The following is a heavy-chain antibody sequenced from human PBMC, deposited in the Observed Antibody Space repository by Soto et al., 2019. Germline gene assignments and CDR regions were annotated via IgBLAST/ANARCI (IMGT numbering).Heavy chain of an antibody. CDR2: INEDGSQK. Sequence: GGSLRLSXAASEFSFRSYWMTWVRQAPGKGLEWVALINEDGSQKYYVGSVKGRFIISRDNAKDSVYMQMDSLRAGDTAVYFCARVGRYGWDFDHWGQGTLVTVS. D-gene: IGHD5-18*01. CDR3: ARVGRYGWDFDH. CDR1: EFSFRSYW. J-gene: IGHJ4*02. V-gene: IGHV3-7*01.